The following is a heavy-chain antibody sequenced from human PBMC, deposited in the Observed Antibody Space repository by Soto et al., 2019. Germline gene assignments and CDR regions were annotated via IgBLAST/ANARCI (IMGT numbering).Heavy chain of an antibody. CDR1: GGTFSSYA. D-gene: IGHD3-9*01. CDR2: TIPIFGTA. V-gene: IGHV1-69*06. J-gene: IGHJ6*02. Sequence: SVKVSCKASGGTFSSYAFSWVRQAPAQGLEWMGGTIPIFGTANYAQKFQGRVTITADKPTSTAYMELSSLRSEDTAVYYCASLNYDILTGYKDYYYGMDVWGQGTTVTVSS. CDR3: ASLNYDILTGYKDYYYGMDV.